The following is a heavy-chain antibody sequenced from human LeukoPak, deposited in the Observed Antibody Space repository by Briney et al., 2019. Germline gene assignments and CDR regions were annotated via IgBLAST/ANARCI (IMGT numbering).Heavy chain of an antibody. J-gene: IGHJ3*02. CDR2: IYYSGSA. V-gene: IGHV4-39*07. CDR1: GGSINSANYY. D-gene: IGHD1-26*01. CDR3: ARDSVGGTGHDAFDI. Sequence: PSETLSLTCTVSGGSINSANYYWGWIRQPPGKGLEWIGSIYYSGSAYYSSSLKSRVTILVDTSKNQFSLKLCSVTAADTAVYYCARDSVGGTGHDAFDIWGQGTMATVSP.